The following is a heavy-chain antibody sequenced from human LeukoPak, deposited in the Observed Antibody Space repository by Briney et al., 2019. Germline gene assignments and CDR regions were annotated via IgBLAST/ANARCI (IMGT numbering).Heavy chain of an antibody. D-gene: IGHD6-6*01. J-gene: IGHJ4*02. CDR2: IYYSGST. V-gene: IGHV4-61*01. CDR1: GGSISSSSYY. CDR3: ARDRPQIAARGAGGFDY. Sequence: SETLSLTCTVSGGSISSSSYYWGWIRQPPGKGLEWIGYIYYSGSTNYNPSLKSRVTISVDTSKNQFSLKLSSVTAADTAVYYCARDRPQIAARGAGGFDYWGQGTLVTVSS.